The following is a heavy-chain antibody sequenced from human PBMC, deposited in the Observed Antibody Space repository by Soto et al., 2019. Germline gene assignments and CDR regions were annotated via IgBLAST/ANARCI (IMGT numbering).Heavy chain of an antibody. CDR1: GFIFSNYA. D-gene: IGHD2-15*01. CDR3: AKLGEDYCSCGNCYLGYFQH. Sequence: EVQLLESGGGWVQPGGSLRLSCAASGFIFSNYAMSWVRQAPGKGLEWVSVISGSGGSTYYADSVKGRFNISRDNSKTTLRLQMNSLRAEDTDTYFCAKLGEDYCSCGNCYLGYFQHWVQGTLVTVSS. V-gene: IGHV3-23*01. CDR2: ISGSGGST. J-gene: IGHJ1*01.